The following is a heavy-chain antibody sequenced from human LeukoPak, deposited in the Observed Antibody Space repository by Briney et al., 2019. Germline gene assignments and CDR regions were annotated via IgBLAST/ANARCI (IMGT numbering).Heavy chain of an antibody. J-gene: IGHJ4*02. CDR3: TTRPPDYYDGSGYHFEY. CDR1: GFTFSGSA. D-gene: IGHD3-22*01. Sequence: GGSLRLSCAASGFTFSGSAMHWVRQASGKGLEWVGRIRSKGNSYATTYAASVEGRFTISRDDSKDTAYLQMNSLKTEDTAVYYCTTRPPDYYDGSGYHFEYWGQGTLVTVSS. V-gene: IGHV3-73*01. CDR2: IRSKGNSYAT.